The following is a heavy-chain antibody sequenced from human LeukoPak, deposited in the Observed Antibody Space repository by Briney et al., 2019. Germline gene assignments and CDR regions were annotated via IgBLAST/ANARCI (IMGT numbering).Heavy chain of an antibody. CDR2: IYYSGSI. V-gene: IGHV4-59*01. CDR3: ARSVGYDILTAYYATAPGAFDI. J-gene: IGHJ3*02. D-gene: IGHD3-9*01. CDR1: GGSISSYY. Sequence: SETLSPTCTVSGGSISSYYWSWIRQPPGKGLEWIGYIYYSGSINYNPSLKSRVIISVDTSKNHFSLKLSSVTAADTAVYYCARSVGYDILTAYYATAPGAFDIWGQGTMVTVSS.